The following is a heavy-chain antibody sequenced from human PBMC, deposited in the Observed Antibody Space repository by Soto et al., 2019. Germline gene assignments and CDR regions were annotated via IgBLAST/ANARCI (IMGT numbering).Heavy chain of an antibody. J-gene: IGHJ4*02. CDR3: ASPDKYSSGHYPLDY. CDR2: INPSGGST. V-gene: IGHV1-46*01. CDR1: GYTFTSYY. D-gene: IGHD6-19*01. Sequence: ASVKVSCKASGYTFTSYYMHWVRQAPGQGLEWMGIINPSGGSTSYAQKFQGRVAMTRDTSTSTVYMELSSLRSEDTAVYYCASPDKYSSGHYPLDYWGQGTLVTVSS.